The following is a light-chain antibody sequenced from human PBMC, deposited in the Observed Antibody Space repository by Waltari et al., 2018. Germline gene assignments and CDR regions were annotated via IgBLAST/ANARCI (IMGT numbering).Light chain of an antibody. Sequence: QSVLTQPPSASGTPGQRVTISCSGSSFNIGSNTVNWYQQLPGTAPKLLIYSTNQRPSGVPDRFSGSKSGTSASLAISGLQSEDEADYYCAAWDDSLNGYVFGTGTKVTVL. CDR3: AAWDDSLNGYV. J-gene: IGLJ1*01. V-gene: IGLV1-44*01. CDR1: SFNIGSNT. CDR2: STN.